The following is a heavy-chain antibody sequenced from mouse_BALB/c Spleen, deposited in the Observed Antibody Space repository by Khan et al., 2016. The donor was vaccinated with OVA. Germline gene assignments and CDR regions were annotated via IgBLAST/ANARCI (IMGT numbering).Heavy chain of an antibody. Sequence: QVQLQQSGAELARPGASVKMSCKASGFTFINYTMHWVQHRPGQGLVWIGYITPTSTFTNYTQKFNVQATLSAHASSCTAYLLLNSLTSEDSAVSYCGSEYRYRAWVAEWGKGNMVT. J-gene: IGHJ3*01. V-gene: IGHV1-4*01. CDR2: ITPTSTFT. CDR3: GSEYRYRAWVAE. D-gene: IGHD2-14*01. CDR1: GFTFINYT.